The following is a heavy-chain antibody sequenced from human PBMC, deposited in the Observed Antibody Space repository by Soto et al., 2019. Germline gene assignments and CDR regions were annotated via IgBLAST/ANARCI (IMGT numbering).Heavy chain of an antibody. CDR1: GFTFRRYA. D-gene: IGHD1-26*01. Sequence: QVQLVESGGGVVQPGRSLRLSCAASGFTFRRYAMHWVRQAPGKGLEWVALISYDGSNRYYPDSVKGRFTISRDNSKNTLYLEMNSLRAEDTAVYYCARDLSGSSFDYRGQGTLVTVSS. CDR2: ISYDGSNR. J-gene: IGHJ4*02. V-gene: IGHV3-30-3*01. CDR3: ARDLSGSSFDY.